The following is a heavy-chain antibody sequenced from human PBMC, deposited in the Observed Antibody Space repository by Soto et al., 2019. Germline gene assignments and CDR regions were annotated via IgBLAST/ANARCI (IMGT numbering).Heavy chain of an antibody. CDR2: ISSSGSTK. Sequence: GGSLRLSCAASGFTFSSYEMNWVRQAPGKGLEWVSYISSSGSTKYYADSVKGRFTISRDNAKNSLYLQMNSLRAEDTAVYYCARGGLDYYDSSGYYYYFDYWGQGTLVTVSS. CDR1: GFTFSSYE. D-gene: IGHD3-22*01. J-gene: IGHJ4*02. CDR3: ARGGLDYYDSSGYYYYFDY. V-gene: IGHV3-48*03.